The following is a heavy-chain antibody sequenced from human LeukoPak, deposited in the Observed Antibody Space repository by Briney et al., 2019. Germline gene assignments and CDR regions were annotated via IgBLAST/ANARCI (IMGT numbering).Heavy chain of an antibody. CDR1: GFTFSSYA. CDR3: ARGGAPYSSGWDGDGYYYYYMDV. V-gene: IGHV3-53*01. J-gene: IGHJ6*03. Sequence: GGSLRLSCAASGFTFSSYAMSWVRQAPGKGLEWVSVIYSVGSTYYADSVKGRFTIARDNSKNTLYLQMNSLRAEDTAVYYCARGGAPYSSGWDGDGYYYYYMDVWGKGTTVTVSS. CDR2: IYSVGST. D-gene: IGHD6-19*01.